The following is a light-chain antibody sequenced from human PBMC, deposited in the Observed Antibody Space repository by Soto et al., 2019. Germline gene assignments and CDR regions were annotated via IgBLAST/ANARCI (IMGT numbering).Light chain of an antibody. V-gene: IGKV3-15*01. J-gene: IGKJ5*01. Sequence: EIVMTQSPATLSVSPGERATLSCRASQSVSGNLAWYQQKPGQAPRLLIYGASTRATGIPARFSGSGSGTDFTLTISRLQSEEIAVYYCQQYNNWPPTIGQGTRLAIK. CDR1: QSVSGN. CDR3: QQYNNWPPT. CDR2: GAS.